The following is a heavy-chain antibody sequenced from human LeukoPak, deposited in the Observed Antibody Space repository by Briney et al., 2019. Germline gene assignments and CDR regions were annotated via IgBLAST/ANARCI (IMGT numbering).Heavy chain of an antibody. V-gene: IGHV7-4-1*02. CDR2: INTNTGNP. J-gene: IGHJ4*02. CDR3: ARDLAGSSSWFLFDY. CDR1: GYTFTSYA. Sequence: GASVKVSCKASGYTFTSYATNWVRQAPGQGLEWMGWINTNTGNPTYAQGFTGRFVFSLDTSVSTAYLQISSLKAEDTAVYYCARDLAGSSSWFLFDYWGQGTLVTVSS. D-gene: IGHD6-13*01.